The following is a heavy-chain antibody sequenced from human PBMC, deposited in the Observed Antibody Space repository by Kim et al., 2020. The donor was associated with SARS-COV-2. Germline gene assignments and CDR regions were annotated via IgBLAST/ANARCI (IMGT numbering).Heavy chain of an antibody. V-gene: IGHV1-18*01. CDR3: ARDRGITMIVLGKDFVAFDI. Sequence: ASVKVSCKASGYTFTSYGISWVRQAPGQGLEWMGWISAYNGNTNYAQKLQGRVTMTTDTSTSTAYMELRSLRSDDTAVYYCARDRGITMIVLGKDFVAFDIWGQGTMVTVSS. CDR1: GYTFTSYG. CDR2: ISAYNGNT. D-gene: IGHD3-22*01. J-gene: IGHJ3*02.